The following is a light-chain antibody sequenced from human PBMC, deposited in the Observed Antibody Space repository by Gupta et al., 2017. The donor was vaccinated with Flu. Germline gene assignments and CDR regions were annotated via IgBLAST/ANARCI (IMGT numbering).Light chain of an antibody. CDR1: ARPHLF. CDR2: IAT. Sequence: GQTARITFSGDARPHLFVYWYEHKQGQAPAQWCVIATGRPSGIQGRFSGSRSGTAVTLPISWVQAEDEADYYCASGDSSGTSWVFGGGTTLTVL. CDR3: ASGDSSGTSWV. J-gene: IGLJ3*02. V-gene: IGLV3-25*03.